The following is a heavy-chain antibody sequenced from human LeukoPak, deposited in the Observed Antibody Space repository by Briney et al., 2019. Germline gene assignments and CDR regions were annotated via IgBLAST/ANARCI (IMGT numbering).Heavy chain of an antibody. CDR2: INPSGGST. V-gene: IGHV1-46*01. Sequence: ASVKVSCKASGYTFTSYYLYWVRQAPGQGLEWMGVINPSGGSTTSAQKFQGRVTMTRDTSTSTVYMELRSLRSADTAVYYCARSPGPADDGGGYCFDDWGQETLVTVSS. J-gene: IGHJ4*02. CDR1: GYTFTSYY. CDR3: ARSPGPADDGGGYCFDD. D-gene: IGHD3-22*01.